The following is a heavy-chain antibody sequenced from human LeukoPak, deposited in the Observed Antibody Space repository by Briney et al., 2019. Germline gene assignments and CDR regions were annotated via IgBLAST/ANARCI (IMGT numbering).Heavy chain of an antibody. D-gene: IGHD6-13*01. CDR3: ARDKAAAGNYYYYMDV. CDR1: GGSISSSSYY. V-gene: IGHV4-39*07. Sequence: PSETLSLTCTVSGGSISSSSYYWGWIRQPPGKGLEWIGSIYYSGSTHYNPSLKSRVTISVDTSKNQFSLKLSSVTAADTAVYYCARDKAAAGNYYYYMDVWGKGTTVTVSS. CDR2: IYYSGST. J-gene: IGHJ6*03.